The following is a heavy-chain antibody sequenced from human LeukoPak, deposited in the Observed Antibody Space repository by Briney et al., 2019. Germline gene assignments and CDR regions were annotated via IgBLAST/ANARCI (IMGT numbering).Heavy chain of an antibody. J-gene: IGHJ4*02. CDR1: GGSIRSGDYY. CDR3: ARDVPVGI. D-gene: IGHD2-2*01. Sequence: PSETLSLTCTVSGGSIRSGDYYWSWIRQSPGKGLEWIGYIYDSGSTYYNPSLKSRLSISVDTSKNQFSLKLSSVTAADTAVYYCARDVPVGIWGQGTLVTVSS. V-gene: IGHV4-30-4*01. CDR2: IYDSGST.